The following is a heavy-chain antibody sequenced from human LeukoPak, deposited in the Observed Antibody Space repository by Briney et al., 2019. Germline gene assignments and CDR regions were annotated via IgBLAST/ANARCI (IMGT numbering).Heavy chain of an antibody. D-gene: IGHD2-21*01. CDR2: ISAYNGNT. J-gene: IGHJ4*02. CDR1: GYTFTSYG. Sequence: ASVKVSCKTSGYTFTSYGISWVRQAPGQGLEWMGWISAYNGNTNYAQKLQGRVTMTTDTSTSTAYMELRSLRSDDTAVYYCARSSSVTIPGYYFDYWGQGTLVTVSS. CDR3: ARSSSVTIPGYYFDY. V-gene: IGHV1-18*01.